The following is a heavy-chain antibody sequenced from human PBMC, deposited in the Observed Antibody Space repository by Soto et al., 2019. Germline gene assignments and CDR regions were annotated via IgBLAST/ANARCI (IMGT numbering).Heavy chain of an antibody. D-gene: IGHD2-21*02. CDR3: ARDYCGGDFFLKDY. J-gene: IGHJ4*02. CDR2: IWYDGSNK. Sequence: PGGSLRLSCAASGFTFSSYGMHWVRQAPGKGLEWVAVIWYDGSNKYYADSVKGRFTIYRDNSKNTLYLQMNSLRAEDTAVYYCARDYCGGDFFLKDYWGQGTLVTVSS. V-gene: IGHV3-33*01. CDR1: GFTFSSYG.